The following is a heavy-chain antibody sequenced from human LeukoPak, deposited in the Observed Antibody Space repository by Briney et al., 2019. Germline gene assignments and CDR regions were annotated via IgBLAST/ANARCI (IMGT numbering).Heavy chain of an antibody. Sequence: PGETLRLSCAASGFTFSNYALSWVRQAPGKGLGWVSGIHGSGDNTYYADSVKGRFTSSRDNSKNTLFLQMNNLRVEDTAVYYCATNPPQYSGSSYYYYFYMDVWGKGTAVTISS. CDR1: GFTFSNYA. CDR2: IHGSGDNT. J-gene: IGHJ6*03. V-gene: IGHV3-23*01. D-gene: IGHD1-26*01. CDR3: ATNPPQYSGSSYYYYFYMDV.